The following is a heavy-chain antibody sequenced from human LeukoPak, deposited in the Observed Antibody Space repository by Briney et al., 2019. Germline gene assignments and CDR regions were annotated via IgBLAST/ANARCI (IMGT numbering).Heavy chain of an antibody. CDR2: INPNSGGT. V-gene: IGHV1-2*02. Sequence: AASVKVSCKAPGYTFTGYYMHWVRQAPGQGLEWMGWINPNSGGTNYAQKFQGRVTMTRDTSISTAYMELSRLRSDDTAVYYCARDLGYSSSEYYFDYWGQGTLVTVSS. CDR3: ARDLGYSSSEYYFDY. D-gene: IGHD6-6*01. CDR1: GYTFTGYY. J-gene: IGHJ4*02.